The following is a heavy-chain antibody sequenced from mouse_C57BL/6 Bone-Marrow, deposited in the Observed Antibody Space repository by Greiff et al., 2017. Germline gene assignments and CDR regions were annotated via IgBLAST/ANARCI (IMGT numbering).Heavy chain of an antibody. V-gene: IGHV1-59*01. CDR1: GYTFTSYW. CDR3: ARSFLDY. Sequence: QVQLQQPGAELVRPGTSVKLSCKASGYTFTSYWMHWVKQRPGQGLEWIGVIDPSDSYTNSNQKFKGKATLTVDTSSSTAYMQLSSLTSEDSAVYYCARSFLDYWGQGTTLTVSS. CDR2: IDPSDSYT. J-gene: IGHJ2*01.